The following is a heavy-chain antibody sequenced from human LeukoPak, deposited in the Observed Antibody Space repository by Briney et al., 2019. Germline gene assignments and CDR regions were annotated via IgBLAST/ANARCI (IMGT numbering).Heavy chain of an antibody. CDR2: IYHSGST. CDR1: GGSISSGGYY. J-gene: IGHJ4*02. V-gene: IGHV4-30-2*01. D-gene: IGHD3-10*01. Sequence: SETLSLTCTVSGGSISSGGYYWSWIRQPPGKGLEWIGYIYHSGSTYYNPSLKSRVTISVDRSKNQFSLKLSSVTAADTAVYYCARVDRKGVFDYWGQGTLVTVSS. CDR3: ARVDRKGVFDY.